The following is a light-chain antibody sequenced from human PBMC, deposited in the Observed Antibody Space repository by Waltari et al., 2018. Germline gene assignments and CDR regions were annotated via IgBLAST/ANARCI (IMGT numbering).Light chain of an antibody. V-gene: IGLV2-14*01. CDR2: EVS. CDR1: SSDIGNYNY. CDR3: SSYTNRVTLRV. J-gene: IGLJ1*01. Sequence: QSALAQPASVSGSPGQSIAIPCTGTSSDIGNYNYVSWYQQHPGNAPKLILYEVSDRPSGVSRRFSGSKSGNKATLTISGLQADDEADYYCSSYTNRVTLRVFGTGTKVTVL.